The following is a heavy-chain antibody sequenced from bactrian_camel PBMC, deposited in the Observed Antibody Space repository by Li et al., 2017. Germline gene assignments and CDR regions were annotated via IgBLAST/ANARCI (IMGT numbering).Heavy chain of an antibody. CDR3: AANGADYGLGAFGY. CDR2: LYSDGSIT. J-gene: IGHJ6*01. Sequence: HVQLVESGGGLVQPGTFLTLSCAASGFTFSTNGMSWVRQAPGKGLEWVSGLYSDGSITRYADSVKGRFTISRDNAKNTLYLRMNSLKSEDSALYYCAANGADYGLGAFGYWGQGTQVTVS. D-gene: IGHD5*01. CDR1: GFTFSTNG. V-gene: IGHV3S6*01.